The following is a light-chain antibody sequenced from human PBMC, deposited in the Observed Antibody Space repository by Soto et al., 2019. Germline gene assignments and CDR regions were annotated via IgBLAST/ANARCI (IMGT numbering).Light chain of an antibody. J-gene: IGLJ1*01. Sequence: QSVLAQPDSVSGSPGQSITISCTGTSSDVGGYNYVSWYQQHPGKAPKLMIYEVSNRPSGVSNRFSGPKSGNTASLTISGLQAEDEADYYCSSYTSSSTRVFGTGTKVTVL. V-gene: IGLV2-14*01. CDR2: EVS. CDR3: SSYTSSSTRV. CDR1: SSDVGGYNY.